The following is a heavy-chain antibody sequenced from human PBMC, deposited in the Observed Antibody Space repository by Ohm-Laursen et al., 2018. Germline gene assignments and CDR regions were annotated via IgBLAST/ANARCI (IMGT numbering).Heavy chain of an antibody. V-gene: IGHV3-13*01. D-gene: IGHD3-3*01. CDR2: IGTAGDT. J-gene: IGHJ6*02. Sequence: SLRLSCTASGFTFSSYDMHWVRQATGKGLEWVSAIGTAGDTYYPGSVKGRFTISRENAKNSLYLQMNSLRAGDTAVYYCAREVSDDLGYYGMDVWGQGTTVTVFS. CDR1: GFTFSSYD. CDR3: AREVSDDLGYYGMDV.